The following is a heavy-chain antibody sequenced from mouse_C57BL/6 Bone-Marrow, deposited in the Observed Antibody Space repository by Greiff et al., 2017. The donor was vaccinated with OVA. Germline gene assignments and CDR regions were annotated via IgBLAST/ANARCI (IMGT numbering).Heavy chain of an antibody. D-gene: IGHD2-4*01. Sequence: EVKVVESGGDLVKPGGSLKLSCAASGFTFSSYGMSWVRQTPDKRLEWVATISSGGSYTYYPDSVKGRFTISRDNAKNTLYLQMSSLKSEDTAMYYRARRGLRYYYAMDYWGQGTSVTVSS. J-gene: IGHJ4*01. CDR1: GFTFSSYG. V-gene: IGHV5-6*02. CDR2: ISSGGSYT. CDR3: ARRGLRYYYAMDY.